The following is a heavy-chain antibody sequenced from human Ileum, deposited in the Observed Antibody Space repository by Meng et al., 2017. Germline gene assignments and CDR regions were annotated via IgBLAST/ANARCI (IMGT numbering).Heavy chain of an antibody. V-gene: IGHV4-30-4*01. CDR1: GCSISSGDYY. D-gene: IGHD2-8*01. CDR3: ARAPKYCTNAVCSRPLDS. J-gene: IGHJ4*02. Sequence: QVQLQESGPRLVKPSQTLSLTCTVSGCSISSGDYYWSWVRQSPGKGPEWIGYIYSNGNTYSNPSLRGRPMISIDTSKNQFSLKLSSVTAADTAVYYCARAPKYCTNAVCSRPLDSWGQGTLVTVSS. CDR2: IYSNGNT.